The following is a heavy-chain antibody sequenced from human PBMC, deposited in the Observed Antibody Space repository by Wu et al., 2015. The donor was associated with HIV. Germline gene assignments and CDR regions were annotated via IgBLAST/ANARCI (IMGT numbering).Heavy chain of an antibody. D-gene: IGHD2-2*01. CDR1: GYTFINYE. CDR3: VRGPMPASQNY. J-gene: IGHJ4*02. Sequence: QVQLVQSGAEVKKPGASVKVSCKTSGYTFINYEVNWVRQAPGQGLEWMGWMNPHTGVSGSAQKFQGRVTMTRNTSITTVYMELSSLTLEDTAVYYFVRGPMPASQNYWGQGTLVTVSS. V-gene: IGHV1-8*01. CDR2: MNPHTGVS.